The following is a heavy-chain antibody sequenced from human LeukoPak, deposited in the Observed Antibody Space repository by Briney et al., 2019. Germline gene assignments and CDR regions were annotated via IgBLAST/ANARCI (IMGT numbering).Heavy chain of an antibody. CDR1: GGSISSYY. J-gene: IGHJ5*02. Sequence: SETLSLTCTVSGGSISSYYWSWIRQPPGKGLEWIGYIYYSGSTNYNPSLKRRVTISVDTSKNQFSLKLSPVTAADTAVYYCARSPKIVVVPAAKGGGWFDPWGQGTLVTVSS. V-gene: IGHV4-59*01. CDR2: IYYSGST. D-gene: IGHD2-2*01. CDR3: ARSPKIVVVPAAKGGGWFDP.